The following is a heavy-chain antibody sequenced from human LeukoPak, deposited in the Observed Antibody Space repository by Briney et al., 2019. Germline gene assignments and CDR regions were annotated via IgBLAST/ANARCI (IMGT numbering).Heavy chain of an antibody. J-gene: IGHJ4*02. CDR2: IYYSGST. Sequence: SETLSLTCTVSGGSISSYYWSWIRQPPGKGLEWIGYIYYSGSTYYNPSLKSRVTISVDTSKNQFSLKLSSVTAADTAVYYCAREGVGYYYGSGSYSAIDYWGQGTLVTVSS. D-gene: IGHD3-10*01. CDR1: GGSISSYY. V-gene: IGHV4-30-4*01. CDR3: AREGVGYYYGSGSYSAIDY.